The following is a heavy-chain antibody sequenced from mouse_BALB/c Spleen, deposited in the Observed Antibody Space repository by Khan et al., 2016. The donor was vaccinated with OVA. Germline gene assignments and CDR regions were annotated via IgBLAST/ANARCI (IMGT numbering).Heavy chain of an antibody. CDR2: INPSTGYT. CDR1: GYTFTSYW. D-gene: IGHD1-1*01. Sequence: VQLQESGAELAKPGASVKMSCKASGYTFTSYWMHWVKQRPGQGLEWIGYINPSTGYTEYNQRFKDKATLTADKSSSTAYMQLSSLTSEESAVYYCANNGSSSAWLTYWGQGTLVTVSA. J-gene: IGHJ3*01. V-gene: IGHV1-7*01. CDR3: ANNGSSSAWLTY.